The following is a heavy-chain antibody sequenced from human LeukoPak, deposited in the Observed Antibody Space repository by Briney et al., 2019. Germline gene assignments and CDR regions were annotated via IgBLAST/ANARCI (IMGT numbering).Heavy chain of an antibody. Sequence: SETLSLTCTVSGGSISSGSYYWSWIRQPAGKGLEWIGRIYTSGSTNYNPSLKSRVTISVDTSKNQFSLRLSSVTAADTAVYYCARDSARRTYYDYVWGSYRRDYFDYWGQGTLVTVSS. D-gene: IGHD3-16*02. CDR1: GGSISSGSYY. CDR2: IYTSGST. CDR3: ARDSARRTYYDYVWGSYRRDYFDY. V-gene: IGHV4-61*02. J-gene: IGHJ4*02.